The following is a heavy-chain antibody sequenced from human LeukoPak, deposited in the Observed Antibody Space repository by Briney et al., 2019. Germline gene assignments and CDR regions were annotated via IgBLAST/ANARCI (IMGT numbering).Heavy chain of an antibody. D-gene: IGHD4-17*01. V-gene: IGHV4-59*12. CDR3: ARGDGYGDGYFDY. CDR2: IYYSGST. CDR1: GDSISSYY. Sequence: SETLSLTCTVSGDSISSYYWSWIRQPPGKGLKWIGYIYYSGSTNYNPSLKSRVTISVDTSKNQFSLKLSSVTAADTAVYYCARGDGYGDGYFDYWGQGTLVTVSS. J-gene: IGHJ4*02.